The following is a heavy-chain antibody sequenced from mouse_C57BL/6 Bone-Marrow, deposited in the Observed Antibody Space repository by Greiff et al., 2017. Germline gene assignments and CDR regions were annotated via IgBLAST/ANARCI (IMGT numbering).Heavy chain of an antibody. CDR3: ARWNYGSSYGAMDY. Sequence: QVQLHQSGAELVRPGTSVKVSCKASGYAFTNYLIEWVKQRPGQGLEWIGVINPGSGGTNYNEKFKGKATLTADKSSSTAYMQLSSLTSEDSAVYFCARWNYGSSYGAMDYWGQGTSVTVSS. CDR2: INPGSGGT. D-gene: IGHD1-1*01. CDR1: GYAFTNYL. V-gene: IGHV1-54*01. J-gene: IGHJ4*01.